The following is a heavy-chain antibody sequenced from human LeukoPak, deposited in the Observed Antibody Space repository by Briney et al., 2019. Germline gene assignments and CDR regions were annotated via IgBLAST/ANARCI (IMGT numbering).Heavy chain of an antibody. CDR2: IIPIFGTA. CDR1: GGTFSSYA. CDR3: ARVKARYFDWLSSRYGMDV. D-gene: IGHD3-9*01. J-gene: IGHJ6*02. Sequence: GASVKVSCKASGGTFSSYAISWVRQAPGQGLEWMGGIIPIFGTANYAQKFQGRVTITTDESTSTAYMELSSLRSEDTVVYYCARVKARYFDWLSSRYGMDVWGQGTTVTVSS. V-gene: IGHV1-69*05.